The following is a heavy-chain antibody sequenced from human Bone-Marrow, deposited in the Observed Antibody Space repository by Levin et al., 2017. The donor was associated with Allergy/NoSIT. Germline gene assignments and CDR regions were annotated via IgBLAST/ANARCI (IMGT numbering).Heavy chain of an antibody. V-gene: IGHV2-70D*14. CDR1: GFSLTTGGMA. CDR2: IDWEDDK. J-gene: IGHJ4*02. D-gene: IGHD1-26*01. CDR3: ARSGSGRHPPLYYFDS. Sequence: SGPTLVKPSQTLTLTCSFSGFSLTTGGMAVNWIRQPPGKALEWLALIDWEDDKFYNTYLETRLSISKDTSRNQVVLTMTNVDPVDTGTYFCARSGSGRHPPLYYFDSWGQGISVAVSS.